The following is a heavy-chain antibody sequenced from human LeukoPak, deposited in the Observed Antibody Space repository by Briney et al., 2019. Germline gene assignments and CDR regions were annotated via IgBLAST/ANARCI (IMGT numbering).Heavy chain of an antibody. V-gene: IGHV3-23*01. D-gene: IGHD2-2*01. Sequence: PGASLRLSCVGSGFTFSNYAMSWVRQAPGKGLEWVSAISGSGGATYYADSVKSRFTISRDNSRNTLYLQMNSLRAEDTAVYYCAKDSSFWGQGTLVTVSS. CDR2: ISGSGGAT. CDR3: AKDSSF. J-gene: IGHJ4*02. CDR1: GFTFSNYA.